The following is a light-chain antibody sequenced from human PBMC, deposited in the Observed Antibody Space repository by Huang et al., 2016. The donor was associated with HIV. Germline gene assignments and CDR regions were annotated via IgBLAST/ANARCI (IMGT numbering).Light chain of an antibody. Sequence: EIVLTQSPGTRSLSPGERATLSCRASQRVSSSYLAWYQQKPGQAPRLLIYGASSRATGIPDRFSGSGSGTDFTLTISRLEPDDFAVYYCQHYGRSPYTFGQGAKLEVK. CDR2: GAS. J-gene: IGKJ2*01. V-gene: IGKV3-20*01. CDR3: QHYGRSPYT. CDR1: QRVSSSY.